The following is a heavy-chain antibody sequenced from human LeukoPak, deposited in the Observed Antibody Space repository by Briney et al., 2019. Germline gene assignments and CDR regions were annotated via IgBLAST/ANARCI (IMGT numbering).Heavy chain of an antibody. CDR1: GFTFSSYA. D-gene: IGHD4-23*01. CDR3: ARDRNNYGGNSAFGY. CDR2: ISYDGSSK. V-gene: IGHV3-30*01. J-gene: IGHJ4*02. Sequence: GGSLRLSCAASGFTFSSYAMHWVRQAPGKGLEWVAVISYDGSSKYYADSVKGRFTISRDNSKNTLYLQMNSLRAEDTAVYYCARDRNNYGGNSAFGYWGQGTLVTVSS.